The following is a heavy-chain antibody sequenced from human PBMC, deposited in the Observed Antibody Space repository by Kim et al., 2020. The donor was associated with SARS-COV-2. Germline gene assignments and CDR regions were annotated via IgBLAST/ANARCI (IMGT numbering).Heavy chain of an antibody. V-gene: IGHV4-34*01. CDR3: ARETRDWYFDL. CDR1: GGSFSDYH. Sequence: SETLSLTCAVYGGSFSDYHWSWIRQPPGKGLEWIGEINHSGNTNYNPSLKSRVTLSVGTSKNQFSLKLSSMTAADTAMYYCARETRDWYFDLWGRGTLVT. CDR2: INHSGNT. J-gene: IGHJ2*01.